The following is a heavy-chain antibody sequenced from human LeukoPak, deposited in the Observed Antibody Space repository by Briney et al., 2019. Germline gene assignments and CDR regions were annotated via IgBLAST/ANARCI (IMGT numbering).Heavy chain of an antibody. J-gene: IGHJ4*02. Sequence: ASVKVSCKASGYTFTGYYMHWVRQAPGQGLEWIGRINPNSGGTNYAQKFQGRVTMTRDTSISTAYMELSRQRSDDTAVYYCARAKGVVAAAGTTYNYWGQGTLVTVSS. V-gene: IGHV1-2*06. CDR2: INPNSGGT. CDR3: ARAKGVVAAAGTTYNY. D-gene: IGHD6-13*01. CDR1: GYTFTGYY.